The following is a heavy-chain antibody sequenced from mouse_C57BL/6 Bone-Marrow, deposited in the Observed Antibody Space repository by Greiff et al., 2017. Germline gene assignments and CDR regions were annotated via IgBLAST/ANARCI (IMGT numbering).Heavy chain of an antibody. Sequence: VKLQQSGAELARPGASVKLSCKASGYTFTSYGISWVKQRTGPGLEWIGEIYPRSGNTYYNEKFKGKATLTADKSSSTAYMELRSLTSEDSAVYFCARRTTVVPLDYWGQGTTLTVSS. V-gene: IGHV1-81*01. J-gene: IGHJ2*01. CDR3: ARRTTVVPLDY. CDR2: IYPRSGNT. CDR1: GYTFTSYG. D-gene: IGHD1-1*01.